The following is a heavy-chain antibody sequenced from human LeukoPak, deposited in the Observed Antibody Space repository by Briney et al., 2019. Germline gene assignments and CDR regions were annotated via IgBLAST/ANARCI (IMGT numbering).Heavy chain of an antibody. CDR3: AHTRYDDILTGYFIH. CDR2: IYWDDDK. CDR1: GFSFSTRRVG. Sequence: SGPTLVKPTETLTLTCNLSGFSFSTRRVGVGWIRQPPGEALEWLALIYWDDDKRSSPSLRSRLTITKDTSKNQVVLTMTNMDPVDTATYYCAHTRYDDILTGYFIHWGQGTLVTVSS. D-gene: IGHD3-9*01. V-gene: IGHV2-5*02. J-gene: IGHJ4*02.